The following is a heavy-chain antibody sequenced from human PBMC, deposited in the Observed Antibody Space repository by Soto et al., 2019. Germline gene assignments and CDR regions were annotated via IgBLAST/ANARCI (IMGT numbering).Heavy chain of an antibody. Sequence: GGSLRLSCVASGSSLDHYAMHWVRQAPGKGLEWVSGISWDSGVIDYADSVRGRFTISRDNAKNSLYLQMTSLRAEDTALYYCVKDNVGVYCSGGSCYFDYWGQGSLVTVSS. CDR2: ISWDSGVI. J-gene: IGHJ4*02. CDR3: VKDNVGVYCSGGSCYFDY. V-gene: IGHV3-9*01. D-gene: IGHD2-15*01. CDR1: GSSLDHYA.